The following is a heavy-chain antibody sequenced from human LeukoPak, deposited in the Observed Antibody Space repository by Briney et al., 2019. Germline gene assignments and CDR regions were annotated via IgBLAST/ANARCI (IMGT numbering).Heavy chain of an antibody. CDR3: AKTLVPSGIYHEDFFDY. CDR2: ISGSGVST. D-gene: IGHD1-26*01. CDR1: GFTFTSYA. Sequence: GGSLRLSCAISGFTFTSYAMTWVRQAPGKGLEWVTSISGSGVSTYYADSVRGRFTISRDTSKNTLYLQMNSLRAEDTALYYCAKTLVPSGIYHEDFFDYWGQGTLVTVSS. J-gene: IGHJ4*02. V-gene: IGHV3-23*01.